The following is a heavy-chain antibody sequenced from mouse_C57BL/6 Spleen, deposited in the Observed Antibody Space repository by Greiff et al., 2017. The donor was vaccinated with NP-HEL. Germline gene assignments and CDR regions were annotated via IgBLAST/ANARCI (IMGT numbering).Heavy chain of an antibody. CDR1: GFTFTDYY. Sequence: EVQGVESGGGLVQPGGSLSLSCAASGFTFTDYYMSWVRQPPGKALEWLGFIRNKANGYTTEYSASVKGRFTISRAHSPSILYPQMNALRAEDSATYYCARSIYYEYADDPVYAMDYWGQGTSVTVSS. D-gene: IGHD2-4*01. CDR3: ARSIYYEYADDPVYAMDY. CDR2: IRNKANGYTT. J-gene: IGHJ4*01. V-gene: IGHV7-3*01.